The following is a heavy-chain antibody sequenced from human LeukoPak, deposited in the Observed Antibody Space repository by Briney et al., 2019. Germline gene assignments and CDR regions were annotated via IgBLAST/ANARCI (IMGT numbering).Heavy chain of an antibody. J-gene: IGHJ4*02. CDR2: ISFDGNNK. Sequence: GGSLRPPCAASGFTFSSYWMSWVRQAPGKGLEWVAVISFDGNNKYYADSVKGRFTMSRDNSKNTLYLQMNSLRAEDTAVYYCARAGYSSIWYGNYFDYWGQGTLVTVSS. D-gene: IGHD6-13*01. V-gene: IGHV3-30-3*01. CDR1: GFTFSSYW. CDR3: ARAGYSSIWYGNYFDY.